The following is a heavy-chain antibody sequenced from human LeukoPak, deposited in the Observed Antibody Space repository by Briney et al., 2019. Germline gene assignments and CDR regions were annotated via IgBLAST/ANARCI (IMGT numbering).Heavy chain of an antibody. CDR2: ISYDGSNK. V-gene: IGHV3-30-3*01. CDR3: TTDYYDNVRIHYYYYMDV. J-gene: IGHJ6*03. D-gene: IGHD3-22*01. Sequence: GGSLRLSCAASRFTFSSYAMHWVRQAPGKGLEWVAVISYDGSNKYYADSVKGRFTISRDNSKNTLYLQMNSLRAEDTAVYYCTTDYYDNVRIHYYYYMDVWGKGTTVTVSS. CDR1: RFTFSSYA.